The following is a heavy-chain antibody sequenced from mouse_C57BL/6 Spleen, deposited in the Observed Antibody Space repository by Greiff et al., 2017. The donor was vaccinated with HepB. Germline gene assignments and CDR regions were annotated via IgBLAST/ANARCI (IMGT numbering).Heavy chain of an antibody. CDR2: IHPNSGST. V-gene: IGHV1-64*01. Sequence: QVQLQQPGAELVKPGASVKLSCKASGYTFTSYWMHWVKQRPGQGLEWIGMIHPNSGSTNYNEKFKSKATLTVDKSSSTAYMQLSSLTSEDFAFYYCAREGSSGYDAMDYWGQGTSVTVSS. CDR3: AREGSSGYDAMDY. D-gene: IGHD3-2*02. CDR1: GYTFTSYW. J-gene: IGHJ4*01.